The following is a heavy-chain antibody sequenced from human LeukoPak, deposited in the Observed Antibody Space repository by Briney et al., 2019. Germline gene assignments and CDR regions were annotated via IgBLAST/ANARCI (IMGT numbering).Heavy chain of an antibody. J-gene: IGHJ2*01. CDR2: INTNTGNP. CDR1: GHTFTNYA. V-gene: IGHV7-4-1*02. Sequence: ASVKVSCKASGHTFTNYAMNWVRQAPGQGLEWMGWINTNTGNPTYAQGFTGRFVFSWDTSVSTAYLQISSLKAEDTAVYYCARDWERWYFDLWGRGTLVTVSS. CDR3: ARDWERWYFDL. D-gene: IGHD1-26*01.